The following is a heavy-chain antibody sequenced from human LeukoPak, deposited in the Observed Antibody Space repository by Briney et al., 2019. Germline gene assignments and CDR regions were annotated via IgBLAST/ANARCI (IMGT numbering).Heavy chain of an antibody. CDR2: INPNSGGT. J-gene: IGHJ6*02. Sequence: GASVKVSCKASGYAFTGYYMHWVRQAPGQGLEWMGRINPNSGGTNYAQKFQGRVTMTRDTSISTAYMELSRLRSDDTAVYYCASGSGYVYYGMDVWGQGTTVTVSS. CDR3: ASGSGYVYYGMDV. CDR1: GYAFTGYY. V-gene: IGHV1-2*06. D-gene: IGHD3-22*01.